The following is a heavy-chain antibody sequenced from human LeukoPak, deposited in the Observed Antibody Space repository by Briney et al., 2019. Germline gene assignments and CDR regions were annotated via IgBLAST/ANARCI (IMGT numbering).Heavy chain of an antibody. V-gene: IGHV3-21*01. J-gene: IGHJ5*02. CDR1: GFTFSSYS. CDR2: ISSSSSYI. CDR3: AREGRHNWFDP. Sequence: GGSLRLSCAASGFTFSSYSMHWVRQAPGKGLEWVSYISSSSSYIYYADSVKGRFTICRDNAKNSLYLQINRLRAEDTAVYYCAREGRHNWFDPWGQGTLVTVSS.